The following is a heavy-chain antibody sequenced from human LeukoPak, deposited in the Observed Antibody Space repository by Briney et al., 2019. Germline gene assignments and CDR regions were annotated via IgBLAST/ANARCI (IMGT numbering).Heavy chain of an antibody. J-gene: IGHJ3*01. D-gene: IGHD3-22*01. V-gene: IGHV3-48*03. CDR1: GFTFSSYE. Sequence: GGSLRLSCAASGFTFSSYEMNWVRQAPGKGLEWVSYISSSGSTIYYADSVKGRFTISRENAKNSLYLQMNSLRAEDTAVYYCARGHYYDSSGYYWGQGTMVTVSS. CDR2: ISSSGSTI. CDR3: ARGHYYDSSGYY.